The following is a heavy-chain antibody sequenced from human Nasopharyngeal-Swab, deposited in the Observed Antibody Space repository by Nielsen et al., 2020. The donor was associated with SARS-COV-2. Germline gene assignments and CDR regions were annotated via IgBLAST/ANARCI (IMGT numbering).Heavy chain of an antibody. CDR3: VGSSWYGDYYYYYGMDV. Sequence: GSLRLSCTVSGGSISSSSYYWGWIRQPPGKGLEWIGSIYYSGGTYYNPSLKSRVTISVDTSKNQFSLKLSSVTASDTAVYFCVGSSWYGDYYYYYGMDVWGQGTTVTVSS. V-gene: IGHV4-39*07. CDR2: IYYSGGT. D-gene: IGHD6-13*01. CDR1: GGSISSSSYY. J-gene: IGHJ6*02.